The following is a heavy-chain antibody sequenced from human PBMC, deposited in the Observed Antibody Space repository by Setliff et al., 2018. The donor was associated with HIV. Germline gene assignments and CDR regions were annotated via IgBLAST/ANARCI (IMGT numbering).Heavy chain of an antibody. CDR3: ARHYTGAWHLDVFDI. J-gene: IGHJ3*02. CDR2: VIAYNANT. V-gene: IGHV1-18*01. CDR1: GYTYNNYA. Sequence: ASVKVSCKASGYTYNNYAISWVRQAPGQGLEWMGYVIAYNANTDYAQNFQGRITMTTDNSTTTVSMELRGLSADDTALYYCARHYTGAWHLDVFDIWGQGTVVTVSS. D-gene: IGHD1-1*01.